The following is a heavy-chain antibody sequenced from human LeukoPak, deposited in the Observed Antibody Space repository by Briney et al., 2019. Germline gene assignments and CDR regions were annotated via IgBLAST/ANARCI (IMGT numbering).Heavy chain of an antibody. D-gene: IGHD2-2*02. CDR3: AKGNCRGTSCYSDY. Sequence: GGSLRLSCAASGFTFSSYAMRWVRQAPGKGLEWVSGISGSGGSTYYADSVKGRFTIARDNSKNTLYLQMNSLRAEDTAVYYCAKGNCRGTSCYSDYWGQGTLVTVSP. V-gene: IGHV3-23*01. CDR2: ISGSGGST. CDR1: GFTFSSYA. J-gene: IGHJ4*02.